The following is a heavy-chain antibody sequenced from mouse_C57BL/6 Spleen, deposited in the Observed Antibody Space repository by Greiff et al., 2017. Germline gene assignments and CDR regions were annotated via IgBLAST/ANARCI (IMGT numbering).Heavy chain of an antibody. CDR3: ARDGAY. CDR1: GFTFSSYA. CDR2: ISDGGSYT. V-gene: IGHV5-4*01. J-gene: IGHJ3*01. Sequence: EVQLKESGGGLVKPGGSLKLSCAASGFTFSSYAMSWVRQTPEKRLEWVATISDGGSYTYYPDNVKGRFTISRDNAKNNLYLQMSHLKSEDTAMYYCARDGAYWGQGTLVTVSA.